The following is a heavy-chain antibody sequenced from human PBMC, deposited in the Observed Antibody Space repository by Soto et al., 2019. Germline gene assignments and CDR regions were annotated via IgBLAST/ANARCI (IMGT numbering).Heavy chain of an antibody. D-gene: IGHD3-3*01. J-gene: IGHJ6*02. Sequence: QVQLVQSGAEVKKPGASVKVSCKASGYTFTSYGISWVRQAPGQGLEWMGWISAYNGNTNYAQKLQGRVTMTTDTATSTAYMELRRLRSDDTAVYYCARDSPLRFLRDDYYCSRDVWGQGTTVTVSS. CDR3: ARDSPLRFLRDDYYCSRDV. CDR2: ISAYNGNT. CDR1: GYTFTSYG. V-gene: IGHV1-18*04.